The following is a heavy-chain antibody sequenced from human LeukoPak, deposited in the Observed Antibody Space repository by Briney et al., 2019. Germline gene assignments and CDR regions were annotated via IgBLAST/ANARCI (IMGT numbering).Heavy chain of an antibody. Sequence: GRSLRLSCEASGFTFSYYGIHWVRQAPGKGLEWVAVIWYDGSNKYYADSVKGRFTISRDNSKNTLYLQMNSLRAEDTAVYYCARGTEPQYYYDSSPTFDYWGQGTLVTVSS. CDR2: IWYDGSNK. CDR3: ARGTEPQYYYDSSPTFDY. CDR1: GFTFSYYG. D-gene: IGHD3-22*01. V-gene: IGHV3-33*08. J-gene: IGHJ4*02.